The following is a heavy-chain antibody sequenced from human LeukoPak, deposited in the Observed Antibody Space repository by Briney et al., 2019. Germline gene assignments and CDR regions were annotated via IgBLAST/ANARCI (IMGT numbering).Heavy chain of an antibody. D-gene: IGHD3-9*01. Sequence: PGRSLRLSCTASGFTFGDYAMSWVRQAPGKGLEWVSAISGSGGSTYYADSVKGRFTISRDNSKNTLYLQMNSLRAEDTAVYYCAKDPYYDILTGYGDYWGQGTLVTVSS. CDR3: AKDPYYDILTGYGDY. J-gene: IGHJ4*02. V-gene: IGHV3-23*01. CDR1: GFTFGDYA. CDR2: ISGSGGST.